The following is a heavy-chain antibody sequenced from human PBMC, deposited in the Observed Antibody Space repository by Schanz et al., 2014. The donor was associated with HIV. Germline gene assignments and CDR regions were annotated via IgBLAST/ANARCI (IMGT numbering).Heavy chain of an antibody. D-gene: IGHD6-13*01. CDR3: ARPPAAAGPFDY. V-gene: IGHV4-39*01. CDR1: GGSISSSSYY. CDR2: IYYSGST. Sequence: QLQLQESGPGLVKPSETLSLTCTVSGGSISSSSYYWGWIRQPPGKGLEWIGSIYYSGSTYYNPPLQTRATISVDTPNNHFPLKLTSVTAADTAVYYCARPPAAAGPFDYWGQGTLVTVSS. J-gene: IGHJ4*02.